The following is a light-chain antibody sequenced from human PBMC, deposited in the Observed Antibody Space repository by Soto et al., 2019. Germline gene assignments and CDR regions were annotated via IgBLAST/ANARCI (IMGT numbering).Light chain of an antibody. J-gene: IGKJ5*01. CDR2: AAS. V-gene: IGKV1-39*01. CDR1: QSISSY. CDR3: QQSYSSSIT. Sequence: DIQMTQSPSSLSASVGDRVTITCRASQSISSYLNWYHQKPGKAPKLLIYAASNLQSGVPSRFSGSGSGTEFTLTISSLHPDDLATYYWQQSYSSSITFGQGTRLEIK.